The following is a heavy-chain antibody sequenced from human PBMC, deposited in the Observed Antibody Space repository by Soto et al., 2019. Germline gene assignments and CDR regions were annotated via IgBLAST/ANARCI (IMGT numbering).Heavy chain of an antibody. D-gene: IGHD6-13*01. Sequence: SETLSLTCAVYGGSFSGYYWSWIRQPPGKGLEWIGEINHSGSTNYNPSLKSRVTISVDTSKNQFSLKLSSVTAADTAVYYCARGGGIAADYYYKAVWGKGTTVTVSS. CDR3: ARGGGIAADYYYKAV. CDR1: GGSFSGYY. CDR2: INHSGST. V-gene: IGHV4-34*01. J-gene: IGHJ6*03.